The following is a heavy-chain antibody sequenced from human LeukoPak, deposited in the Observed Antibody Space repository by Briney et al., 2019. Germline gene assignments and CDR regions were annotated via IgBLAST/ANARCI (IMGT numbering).Heavy chain of an antibody. CDR3: AREKYYYDSPGAFDI. CDR1: GGTFSSYA. CDR2: IIPILGIA. J-gene: IGHJ3*02. D-gene: IGHD3-22*01. V-gene: IGHV1-69*04. Sequence: SVKVSCKASGGTFSSYAISWVRQAPGQGLEWMGRIIPILGIANYAQKFQGRVTITADKSTGTAYMELSSLRSEDTAVYYCAREKYYYDSPGAFDIWGQGTMVTVSS.